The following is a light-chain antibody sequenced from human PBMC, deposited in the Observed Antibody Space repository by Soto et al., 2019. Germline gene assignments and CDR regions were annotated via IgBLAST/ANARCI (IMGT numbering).Light chain of an antibody. CDR1: SSDVGSHNL. CDR2: EGS. V-gene: IGLV2-23*01. Sequence: QSALTQPASVSGSPGQSITISCTGTSSDVGSHNLVSWYQQHPGQAPKLMIYEGSKRPSGVSNRFSGSKSGNTAALTIAGLQASDEADYYCCSSAGSGVFGGGTKLTVI. J-gene: IGLJ2*01. CDR3: CSSAGSGV.